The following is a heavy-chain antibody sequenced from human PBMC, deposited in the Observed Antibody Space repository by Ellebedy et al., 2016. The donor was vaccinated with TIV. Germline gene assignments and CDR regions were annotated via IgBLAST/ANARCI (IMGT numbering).Heavy chain of an antibody. D-gene: IGHD2-2*01. CDR2: INHSGST. CDR3: ARALLPMFGYCSSTSCSGWFDP. J-gene: IGHJ5*02. CDR1: GFTFSSYW. V-gene: IGHV4-34*01. Sequence: ESLKISCAASGFTFSSYWMSWIRQPPGKGLEWIGEINHSGSTNYNPSLKSRVTISVDTSKNQFSLKLSSVTAADTAVYYCARALLPMFGYCSSTSCSGWFDPWGQGTLVTVSS.